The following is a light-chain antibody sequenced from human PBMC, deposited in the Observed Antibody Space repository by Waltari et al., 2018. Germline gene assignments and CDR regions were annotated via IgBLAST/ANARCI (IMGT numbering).Light chain of an antibody. CDR2: AGS. J-gene: IGLJ1*01. CDR1: SSDVGNYNL. Sequence: SALTQPASVSGSPGQSITLSCPGTSSDVGNYNLVSWYQQHPGKAPKLMISAGSKRPSGVSNRFSGSKSGNTASLTISGLQAEDEADYYCCSYAGSSTYVFGTGTKVTVL. CDR3: CSYAGSSTYV. V-gene: IGLV2-23*01.